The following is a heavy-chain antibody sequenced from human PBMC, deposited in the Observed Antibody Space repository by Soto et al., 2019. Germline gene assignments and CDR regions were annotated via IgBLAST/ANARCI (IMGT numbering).Heavy chain of an antibody. Sequence: LRLSFEASGFSFRDHAMSWVRQAAGKGLEWVSAISGNGIATYYADSVKGRFTISRDNSKNTLYLQMNRLRADDTAVYYCARDAISMVRGNNNWFDPWGQGTLVTVTS. CDR3: ARDAISMVRGNNNWFDP. V-gene: IGHV3-23*01. CDR1: GFSFRDHA. J-gene: IGHJ5*02. D-gene: IGHD3-10*01. CDR2: ISGNGIAT.